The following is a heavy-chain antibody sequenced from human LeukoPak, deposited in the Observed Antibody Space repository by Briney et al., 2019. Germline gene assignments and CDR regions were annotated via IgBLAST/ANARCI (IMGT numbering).Heavy chain of an antibody. V-gene: IGHV3-9*01. Sequence: GGSLRLSCVASGFTFDDYAMHWVRQAPGMGLEWVSGISWNSGNKAYTDSVKGRFTISRDNAKNSLYLQMNSLRAEDTALYYCAKGTVGFLEWLFDYWGQGTLVTVSS. CDR3: AKGTVGFLEWLFDY. J-gene: IGHJ4*02. CDR2: ISWNSGNK. D-gene: IGHD3-3*01. CDR1: GFTFDDYA.